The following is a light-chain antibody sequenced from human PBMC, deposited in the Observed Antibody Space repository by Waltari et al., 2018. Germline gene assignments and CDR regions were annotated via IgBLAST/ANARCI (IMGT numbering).Light chain of an antibody. Sequence: TQSLSPGESATLSCRASQTVRGYLAWYQHKLGQAPRLLMSDASKRATGIPARFSGSGSVTDFTLIITSLEPEDFAVYYCQHRSDWPLYTFGQGTKLELK. V-gene: IGKV3-11*01. CDR3: QHRSDWPLYT. CDR1: QTVRGY. CDR2: DAS. J-gene: IGKJ2*01.